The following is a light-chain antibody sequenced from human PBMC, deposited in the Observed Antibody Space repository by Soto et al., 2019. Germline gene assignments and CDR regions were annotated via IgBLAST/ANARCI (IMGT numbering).Light chain of an antibody. CDR2: EVS. V-gene: IGLV2-14*01. Sequence: QSVLPQPDSLSGSPGQSITICCTGTSSDVGGYNYVSWSQHHPGKAPKLMIYEVSHRPSGVSNRFSGYKSGNTASLTISGLQAEDEADYYCSSYTTTNTYVFGTGTKVTVL. J-gene: IGLJ1*01. CDR3: SSYTTTNTYV. CDR1: SSDVGGYNY.